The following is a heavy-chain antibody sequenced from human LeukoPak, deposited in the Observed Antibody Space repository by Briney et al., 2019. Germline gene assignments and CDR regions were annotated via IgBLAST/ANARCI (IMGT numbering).Heavy chain of an antibody. CDR3: ARVRDFGSGTFDKCDY. D-gene: IGHD3-10*01. CDR2: ISATSIRI. Sequence: PGGSLRLFCAVSGFTLSDYYMSWIRQAPGKGLEWVSHISATSIRIYYSDSAKGRFTISRDSAKNSLFLQMSSLRVEDTAVYYCARVRDFGSGTFDKCDYWGQGTLVTVSS. CDR1: GFTLSDYY. V-gene: IGHV3-11*01. J-gene: IGHJ4*02.